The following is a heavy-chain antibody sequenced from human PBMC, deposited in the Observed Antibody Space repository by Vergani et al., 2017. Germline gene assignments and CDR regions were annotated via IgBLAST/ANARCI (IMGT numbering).Heavy chain of an antibody. V-gene: IGHV4-39*07. D-gene: IGHD3-10*01. CDR1: GGSISSSSYY. CDR3: ARNIWRFGFPTDYYYGMDV. CDR2: IYYSGST. J-gene: IGHJ6*02. Sequence: QLQLQESGPGLVKPSETLSLTCTVSGGSISSSSYYWGWIRQPPGKGLEWIGSIYYSGSTYYNPSLKSRVTISVDTSKNQFSLKLSSVTAADTAVYYCARNIWRFGFPTDYYYGMDVWGQGTTVTVSS.